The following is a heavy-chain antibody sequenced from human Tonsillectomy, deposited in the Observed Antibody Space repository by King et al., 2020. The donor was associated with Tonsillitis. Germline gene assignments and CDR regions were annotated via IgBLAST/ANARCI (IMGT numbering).Heavy chain of an antibody. CDR1: GGSFSGYY. CDR2: INHSGST. V-gene: IGHV4-34*01. CDR3: ATTPRSYYGSGSYIY. Sequence: VQLQQWGAGLLKPSETLSLTCAVYGGSFSGYYWSWIRQPPGKGLEWIGKINHSGSTNYKPSLKSRVTISVDTSKNQFSLKLSSVTAADTAVYYCATTPRSYYGSGSYIYWGQGTLVTVSS. D-gene: IGHD3-10*01. J-gene: IGHJ4*02.